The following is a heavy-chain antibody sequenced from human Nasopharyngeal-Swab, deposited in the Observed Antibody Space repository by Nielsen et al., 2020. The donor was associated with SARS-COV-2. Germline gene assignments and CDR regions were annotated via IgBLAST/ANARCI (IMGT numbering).Heavy chain of an antibody. CDR1: GLTFDDYT. CDR2: ISWDGGST. D-gene: IGHD6-6*01. CDR3: AKGGIAARFFPFDY. V-gene: IGHV3-43*01. J-gene: IGHJ4*02. Sequence: GGSLRLSCAASGLTFDDYTMHWVRQAPGKGLEWVSLISWDGGSTYYADSVKGRFTISRDNSKNSLYLQMNSLRTEDTALYYCAKGGIAARFFPFDYWGQGTLVTVSS.